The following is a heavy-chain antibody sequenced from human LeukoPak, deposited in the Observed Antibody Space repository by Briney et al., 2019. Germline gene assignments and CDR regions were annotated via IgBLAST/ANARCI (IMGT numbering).Heavy chain of an antibody. Sequence: SETLSLTCTVSGGSISSYYWSWIRQPPGKGLEWIGYIYYSGSTNYNPSLKSRVTISVDTSKNQFSLKLSSVTAADTAVYYCAKGGGRHDYWGQGTLVTVSS. CDR1: GGSISSYY. D-gene: IGHD3-16*01. CDR2: IYYSGST. V-gene: IGHV4-59*08. J-gene: IGHJ4*02. CDR3: AKGGGRHDY.